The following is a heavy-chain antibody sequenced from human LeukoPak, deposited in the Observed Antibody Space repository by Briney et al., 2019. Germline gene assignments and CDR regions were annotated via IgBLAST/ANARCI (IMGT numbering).Heavy chain of an antibody. V-gene: IGHV1-69*04. D-gene: IGHD3-22*01. J-gene: IGHJ4*02. CDR2: IIPTLGIG. CDR1: GGTFSSHT. Sequence: SVKVSCKASGGTFSSHTISWVRQAPGQGLEWMGRIIPTLGIGNYAQKSQGRVTITADKSTSTAYMELSSLRSEDTAVYYCARDRGDYYDSSGYYYVSYWGQGTLVTVSS. CDR3: ARDRGDYYDSSGYYYVSY.